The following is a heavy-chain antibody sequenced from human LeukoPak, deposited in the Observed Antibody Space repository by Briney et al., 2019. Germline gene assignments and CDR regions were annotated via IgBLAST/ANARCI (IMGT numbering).Heavy chain of an antibody. V-gene: IGHV1-2*02. CDR1: GYTFNTYG. CDR3: ARPTSLSLLCPDY. Sequence: EASVKVSCKASGYTFNTYGITWVRQAPGQGLEWMGWINPNSGGTNYAQKFQGRVTMTRDTSISTAYMELSRLRSDDTAVYYCARPTSLSLLCPDYWGQGTLVTVSS. CDR2: INPNSGGT. J-gene: IGHJ4*02. D-gene: IGHD3-10*01.